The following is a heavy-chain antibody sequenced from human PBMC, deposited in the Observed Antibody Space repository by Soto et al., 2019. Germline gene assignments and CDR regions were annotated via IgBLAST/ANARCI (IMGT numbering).Heavy chain of an antibody. J-gene: IGHJ4*02. CDR2: IIPIFGTA. CDR3: ARDQIHYTSWPNGASPGLGY. V-gene: IGHV1-69*06. D-gene: IGHD2-2*01. Sequence: QVQLVQSGAEVKKPGSSVKVSCKASGGTFSSYAISWVRQAPGQGLEWMGGIIPIFGTANYAQKFQGRVTITADKSTSTAYMELSSPRSEDTAVYYCARDQIHYTSWPNGASPGLGYWGQGTLVTVSS. CDR1: GGTFSSYA.